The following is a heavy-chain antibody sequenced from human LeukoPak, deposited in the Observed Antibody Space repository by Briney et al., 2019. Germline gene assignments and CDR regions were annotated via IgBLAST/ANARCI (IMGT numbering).Heavy chain of an antibody. Sequence: GESLRLSCAASGFTFSDYYMSWIRQAPGKGLEWVSYISSSGSTIYYADSVKGRFTISRDNAKNSLYLQMNSLRAEDTAVYYFAREVVVVIAIGLSVDYYYYMDVWAKGPRSPSP. V-gene: IGHV3-11*04. J-gene: IGHJ6*03. CDR3: AREVVVVIAIGLSVDYYYYMDV. D-gene: IGHD2-21*01. CDR1: GFTFSDYY. CDR2: ISSSGSTI.